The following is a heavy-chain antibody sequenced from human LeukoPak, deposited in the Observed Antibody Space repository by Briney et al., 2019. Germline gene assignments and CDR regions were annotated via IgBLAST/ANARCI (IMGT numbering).Heavy chain of an antibody. V-gene: IGHV1-2*02. CDR3: ARNRYCSGGSCRLNNWFDP. CDR2: INPNSGGT. CDR1: GYTFTGYY. J-gene: IGHJ5*02. Sequence: ASVKVSCKAAGYTFTGYYMHWVRQAPGQGLEWMGWINPNSGGTNYAQKFQGRVTMTRDTSISTAYMELSRLRSDDTAVYYCARNRYCSGGSCRLNNWFDPWGQGTLVTVSS. D-gene: IGHD2-15*01.